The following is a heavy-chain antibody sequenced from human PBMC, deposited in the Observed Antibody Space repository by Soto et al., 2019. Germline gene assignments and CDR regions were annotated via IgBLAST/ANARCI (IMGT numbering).Heavy chain of an antibody. Sequence: QVQLVESGGGAVQPGRSLRLSCAASGFTFSGYGMHWVRQAPGKGLEWVAVIWYDGSSKYYADSVKGRFTVSRDNSKNTLYLQKNSLRVEDTAVYFCARGMGNYSYGMDVWGQGTTLTVSS. V-gene: IGHV3-33*01. J-gene: IGHJ6*02. CDR2: IWYDGSSK. CDR1: GFTFSGYG. CDR3: ARGMGNYSYGMDV.